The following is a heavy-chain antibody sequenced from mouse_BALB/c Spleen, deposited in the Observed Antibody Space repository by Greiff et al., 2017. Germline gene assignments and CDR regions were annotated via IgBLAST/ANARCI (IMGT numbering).Heavy chain of an antibody. V-gene: IGHV5-6*01. CDR3: ATGTEGFAY. Sequence: EVKVVESGGDLVKPGGSLKLSCAASGFTFSSYGMSWVRQTPDKRLEWVATISSGGSYTYYPDSVKGRFTISRDNAKNTLYLQMSSLKSEDTAMYYCATGTEGFAYWGQGTLVTVSA. J-gene: IGHJ3*01. CDR2: ISSGGSYT. CDR1: GFTFSSYG. D-gene: IGHD3-3*01.